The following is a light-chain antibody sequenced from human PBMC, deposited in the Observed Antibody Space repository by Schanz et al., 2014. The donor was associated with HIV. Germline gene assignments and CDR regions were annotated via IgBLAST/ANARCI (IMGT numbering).Light chain of an antibody. V-gene: IGKV3D-15*01. CDR2: GAS. J-gene: IGKJ5*01. CDR1: QSVSSY. CDR3: QQYNDWPPIT. Sequence: EIVLTQSPATLSLSPGERATLSCRASQSVSSYLAWYQQKPGLAPRLLTYGASTRVPGIPARFSANGSETEFTLSISSLQSEDFAVYYCQQYNDWPPITFGQGTRLEIK.